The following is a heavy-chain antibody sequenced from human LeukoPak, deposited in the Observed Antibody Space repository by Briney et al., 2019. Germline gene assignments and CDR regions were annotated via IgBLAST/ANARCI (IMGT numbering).Heavy chain of an antibody. CDR2: ISGSGGST. CDR1: GFTFSSYA. CDR3: AKDLAYYYDSSTYFDY. D-gene: IGHD3-22*01. J-gene: IGHJ4*02. V-gene: IGHV3-23*01. Sequence: GGSLRLSCAASGFTFSSYAMSWVRQAPGKGLEWVSAISGSGGSTYYADSVKGRFTISRDNSKNTLYLQMNSLRAEDTAVYYCAKDLAYYYDSSTYFDYWGQGTLVTVSS.